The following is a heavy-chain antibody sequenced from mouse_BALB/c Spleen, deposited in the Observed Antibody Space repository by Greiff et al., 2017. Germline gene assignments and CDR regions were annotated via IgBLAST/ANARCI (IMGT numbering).Heavy chain of an antibody. CDR3: ARYDYAFAY. CDR2: IDPFNGGT. Sequence: EVQLQQSGPELMKPGASVKISCKASGYSFTSYYMHWVKQSHGKSLEWIGYIDPFNGGTSYNQKFKGKATLTVDKSSSTAYMHLSSLTSEDSAVYYCARYDYAFAYWGQGTLVTVSA. J-gene: IGHJ3*01. CDR1: GYSFTSYY. V-gene: IGHV1-28*01. D-gene: IGHD2-4*01.